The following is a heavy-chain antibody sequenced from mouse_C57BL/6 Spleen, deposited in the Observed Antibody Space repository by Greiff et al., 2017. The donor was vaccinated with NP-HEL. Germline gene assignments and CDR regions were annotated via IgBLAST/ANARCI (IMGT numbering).Heavy chain of an antibody. CDR1: GFTFSDYG. CDR3: ARGDDYGGTWFAY. J-gene: IGHJ3*01. Sequence: EVKLVESGGGLVQPGGSLKLSCAASGFTFSDYGMAWVRQAPRKGPEWVAFISNLAYSIYYADTVTGRFTISRENAKNTLYLEMSSLRSEDTAMYYCARGDDYGGTWFAYWGQGTLVTVSA. D-gene: IGHD2-4*01. CDR2: ISNLAYSI. V-gene: IGHV5-15*01.